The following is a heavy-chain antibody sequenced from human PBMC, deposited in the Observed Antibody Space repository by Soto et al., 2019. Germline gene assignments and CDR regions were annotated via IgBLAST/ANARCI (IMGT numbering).Heavy chain of an antibody. V-gene: IGHV4-30-2*01. CDR2: IYHSGST. D-gene: IGHD3-22*01. CDR1: GGSISSGGYS. J-gene: IGHJ4*02. CDR3: PGKTRHSSGYYLYFDS. Sequence: PSETLSLTCAVSGGSISSGGYSWSWIRQPPGKGLEWIGYIYHSGSTYYNPSLKSRVTISVDRSKNQFSLKLSSVTAADTAVYYCPGKTRHSSGYYLYFDSRGKATLAPVS.